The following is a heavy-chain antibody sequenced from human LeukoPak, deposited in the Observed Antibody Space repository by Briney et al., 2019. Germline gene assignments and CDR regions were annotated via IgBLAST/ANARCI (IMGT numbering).Heavy chain of an antibody. V-gene: IGHV4-34*01. CDR1: GGSFSGYY. Sequence: SETLSLTCAVYGGSFSGYYWSWIRQPPGKGLEWIGEINHSGSTNYNPSLKSRVTISVDTSKNQFSLKLSSVTAADTAVYYCARDRRQIAARRHYYYYMDVWGKGTTVTVSS. CDR2: INHSGST. J-gene: IGHJ6*03. D-gene: IGHD6-6*01. CDR3: ARDRRQIAARRHYYYYMDV.